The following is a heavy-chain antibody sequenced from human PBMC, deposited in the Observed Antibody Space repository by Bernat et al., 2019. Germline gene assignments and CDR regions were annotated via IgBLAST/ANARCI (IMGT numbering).Heavy chain of an antibody. J-gene: IGHJ3*02. CDR3: IRENDAFDI. V-gene: IGHV3-30-3*01. CDR1: GLSFRTCA. Sequence: QVQVVESGGGVVQPGRSLRLSCAASGLSFRTCAMHWVRQAPGKGREWVALITYDGSNKYYADYVKGSFTISRDNSKNTLYLQLNSLRAEDTAVYYCIRENDAFDIWGQGTMVTVSS. CDR2: ITYDGSNK.